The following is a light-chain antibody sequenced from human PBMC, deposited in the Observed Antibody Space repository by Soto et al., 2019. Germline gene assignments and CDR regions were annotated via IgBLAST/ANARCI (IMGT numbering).Light chain of an antibody. Sequence: EIVMRQSPATLSVSPGQRATLSCRASQSVRTTVAWYHQRPGQAPRLLIYGASSRATGIPDRFSGSGSGTDFTLTISRLEPEDFAVYYCQQYGSSPRTFGQGTKVDIK. V-gene: IGKV3-20*01. CDR1: QSVRTTV. J-gene: IGKJ1*01. CDR3: QQYGSSPRT. CDR2: GAS.